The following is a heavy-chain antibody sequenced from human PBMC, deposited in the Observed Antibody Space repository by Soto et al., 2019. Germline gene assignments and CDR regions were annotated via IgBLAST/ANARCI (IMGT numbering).Heavy chain of an antibody. CDR3: AREPGGPDYAMDV. Sequence: QMQLVESGGGVVQPGTSLRLSCAASGFDFSRYGMHWVRQTPGKGLEWVAVLGFDGGGRYYADSVKGRFTISRDNSKKMLYLQMDSLRAGDTALYYCAREPGGPDYAMDVWGQGTTVTVSS. CDR2: LGFDGGGR. V-gene: IGHV3-33*01. CDR1: GFDFSRYG. D-gene: IGHD3-16*01. J-gene: IGHJ6*02.